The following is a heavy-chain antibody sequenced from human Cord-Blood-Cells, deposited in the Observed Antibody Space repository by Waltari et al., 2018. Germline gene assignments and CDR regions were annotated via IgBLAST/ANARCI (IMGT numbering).Heavy chain of an antibody. CDR3: ARSWAAGGYDFWSGYYDY. CDR1: GYTFTGYY. J-gene: IGHJ4*02. Sequence: QVQLVQSGAEVKKPGASVKVSCKASGYTFTGYYMHWVRQAPGQGLEWMGWINPNSGGTNYAQKFQGRVTMTRDTSISTAYMERSRLRSDDTAVYYCARSWAAGGYDFWSGYYDYWGQGTLVTVSS. D-gene: IGHD3-3*01. V-gene: IGHV1-2*02. CDR2: INPNSGGT.